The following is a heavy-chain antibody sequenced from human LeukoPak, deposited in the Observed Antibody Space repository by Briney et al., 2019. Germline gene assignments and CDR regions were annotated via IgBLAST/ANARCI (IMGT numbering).Heavy chain of an antibody. D-gene: IGHD2-15*01. CDR3: ARDNSVRDEAWWINP. CDR2: ISPSGGST. J-gene: IGHJ5*02. CDR1: RYTFTSNY. V-gene: IGHV1-46*01. Sequence: PGASVKVSCKAFRYTFTSNYMHWVRQAPGQGPEWMGVISPSGGSTTYAQKFQGRVTLTRDMSTSTDYLELSSLRSEDTAVYYCARDNSVRDEAWWINPWGQGTLVTVSS.